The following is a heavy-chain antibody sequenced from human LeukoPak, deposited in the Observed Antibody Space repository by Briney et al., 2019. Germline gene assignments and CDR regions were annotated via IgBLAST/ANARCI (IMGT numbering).Heavy chain of an antibody. V-gene: IGHV1-2*04. J-gene: IGHJ5*02. CDR1: GYTFTGYY. CDR2: INPNSGGT. CDR3: ARERRDGSWFDP. D-gene: IGHD2-15*01. Sequence: GASVKVSCKASGYTFTGYYMHWVRQAPGQGLEGMGWINPNSGGTNYAQKFQGWVTMTRDTSISTAYMELSRLRSDDTAVYYCARERRDGSWFDPWGQGTLVTVSS.